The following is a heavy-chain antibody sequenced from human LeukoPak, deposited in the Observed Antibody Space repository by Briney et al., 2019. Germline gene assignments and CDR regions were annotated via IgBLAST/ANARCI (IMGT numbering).Heavy chain of an antibody. D-gene: IGHD3/OR15-3a*01. Sequence: GGSLRLSCAASGFTFSSYGMHWVRQAPGKGLEWVAVIWYDGSNKYYADSVKGRFTISRDNSKNTLYLQMNSLRAEDTAVYYCARGVHKGTGYSHFDYWGQGTLVTVSS. V-gene: IGHV3-33*08. J-gene: IGHJ4*02. CDR2: IWYDGSNK. CDR1: GFTFSSYG. CDR3: ARGVHKGTGYSHFDY.